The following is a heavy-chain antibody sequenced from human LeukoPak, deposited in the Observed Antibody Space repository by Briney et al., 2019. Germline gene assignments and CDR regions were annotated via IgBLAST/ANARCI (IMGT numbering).Heavy chain of an antibody. CDR3: AKERRIAVADQYYFDY. CDR1: GFTFSSYG. V-gene: IGHV3-30*02. CDR2: IRYDGSNK. D-gene: IGHD6-19*01. Sequence: GGSLRLSCAASGFTFSSYGMHWVRQAPGKGLEWVAFIRYDGSNKYYADSVRGRFTISRDNSKNTLYLQMNSLRAEDTAVYYCAKERRIAVADQYYFDYWGQGTLVTVSS. J-gene: IGHJ4*02.